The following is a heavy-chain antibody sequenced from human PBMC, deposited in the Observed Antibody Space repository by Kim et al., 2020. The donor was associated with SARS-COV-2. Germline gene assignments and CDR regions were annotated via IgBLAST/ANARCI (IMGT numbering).Heavy chain of an antibody. V-gene: IGHV4-34*03. CDR3: RRPSGADW. CDR1: SGSFRGYY. Sequence: SETLSLTCAVYSGSFRGYYWSWIRQPPGMGLEWIGEINDSGSANYNPSLKSRLTLSVDASKNQFSLKLNSVTAADTATYCARRPSGADWWGRGTPVAVSS. D-gene: IGHD3-10*01. CDR2: INDSGSA. J-gene: IGHJ4*02.